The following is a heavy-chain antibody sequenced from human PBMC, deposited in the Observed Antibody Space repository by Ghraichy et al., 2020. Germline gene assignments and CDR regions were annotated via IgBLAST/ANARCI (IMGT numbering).Heavy chain of an antibody. CDR3: AREEGGSGVDY. D-gene: IGHD3-10*01. CDR1: GFTFSSYT. V-gene: IGHV3-21*01. CDR2: ISNSGTSI. J-gene: IGHJ4*02. Sequence: GGSLRLSCAASGFTFSSYTMNWVRQAPGKGLEWVSSISNSGTSIYYADSVKGRFTISRDNAKNSLYLQMNSLRAEDTAVYYCAREEGGSGVDYWGQGTLVTVSS.